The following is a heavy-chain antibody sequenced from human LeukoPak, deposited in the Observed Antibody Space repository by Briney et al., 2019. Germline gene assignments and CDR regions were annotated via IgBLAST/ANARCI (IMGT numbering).Heavy chain of an antibody. D-gene: IGHD5-18*01. Sequence: SETLSLTCTVSGGSFSSGSYYWSWIRQPPGRGLEWLGYIYYSGSTNYNPSLKSRVTISVDTSKNQFSLKLSSVTAADTAVYYCARAPYSCGWDWGQGTLVTVSS. V-gene: IGHV4-61*01. CDR1: GGSFSSGSYY. CDR2: IYYSGST. CDR3: ARAPYSCGWD. J-gene: IGHJ4*02.